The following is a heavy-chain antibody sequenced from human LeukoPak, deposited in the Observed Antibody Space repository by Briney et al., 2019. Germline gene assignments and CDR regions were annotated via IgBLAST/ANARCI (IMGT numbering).Heavy chain of an antibody. D-gene: IGHD3-10*01. Sequence: GGSLRLSCAASGFTFSSYWMSWVRQAPGKGLEWVANIKQDGSEKYYVDSVKGRFTISRDNAKNSLYLQMNSLRAEDTAVYYCARDRRNYYGSGSYYYWGQGTLVTVSS. J-gene: IGHJ4*02. V-gene: IGHV3-7*01. CDR1: GFTFSSYW. CDR3: ARDRRNYYGSGSYYY. CDR2: IKQDGSEK.